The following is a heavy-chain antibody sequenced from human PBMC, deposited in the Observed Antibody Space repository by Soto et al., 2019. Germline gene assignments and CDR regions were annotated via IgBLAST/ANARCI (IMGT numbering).Heavy chain of an antibody. J-gene: IGHJ6*02. CDR3: AKDGASGSYPPYYYFGMDV. V-gene: IGHV3-23*01. Sequence: GGSLRLSCAASGFTFSSYAMSWVRQAPGKGLEWVSTISGSGGNAYYADSVKGQFSISRDNSKNTLRLQMNSLRADDTAVYYCAKDGASGSYPPYYYFGMDVWGQGTTVTVSS. D-gene: IGHD1-26*01. CDR1: GFTFSSYA. CDR2: ISGSGGNA.